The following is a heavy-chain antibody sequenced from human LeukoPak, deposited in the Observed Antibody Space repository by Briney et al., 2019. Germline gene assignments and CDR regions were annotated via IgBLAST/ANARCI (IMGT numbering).Heavy chain of an antibody. J-gene: IGHJ6*02. Sequence: SVKVSCKASGGTFSSYAISWVRQAPGQGLEWMGGIIPIFGTANYAQKFQGRVTMTRNTSISTAYMELSSLRSEDTAVYYCARVVRGVNPFSYYYYGMDVWGQGTTVTVSS. CDR2: IIPIFGTA. CDR3: ARVVRGVNPFSYYYYGMDV. CDR1: GGTFSSYA. V-gene: IGHV1-69*05. D-gene: IGHD3-10*01.